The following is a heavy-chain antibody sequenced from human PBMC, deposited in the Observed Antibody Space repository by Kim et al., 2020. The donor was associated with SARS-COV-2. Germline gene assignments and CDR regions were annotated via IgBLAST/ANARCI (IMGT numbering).Heavy chain of an antibody. CDR1: GFTFSSYS. CDR3: ARDAPTTVTTLLTNYYYYYGMDV. J-gene: IGHJ6*02. Sequence: GGSLRLSCAASGFTFSSYSMNWVRQAPGKGLEWVSSISSSSSYIYYADSVKGRFTISRDNAKNSLYLQMNSLRAEDTAVYYCARDAPTTVTTLLTNYYYYYGMDVWGQGTTVTVSS. D-gene: IGHD4-17*01. V-gene: IGHV3-21*01. CDR2: ISSSSSYI.